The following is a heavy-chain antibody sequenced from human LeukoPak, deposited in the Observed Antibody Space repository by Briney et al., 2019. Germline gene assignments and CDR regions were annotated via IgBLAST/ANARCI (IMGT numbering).Heavy chain of an antibody. V-gene: IGHV1-18*01. D-gene: IGHD6-19*01. J-gene: IGHJ2*01. CDR3: ARDTLAVAGPWYWYFDL. Sequence: ASVKVSCKASGYTFTSYGISWVRQAPGQGLEWMGWISAYSGNTNYAQKLQGRVTMTTDTSTSTAYMELRSLRSDDTAVYYCARDTLAVAGPWYWYFDLWGRGTLVTVSS. CDR2: ISAYSGNT. CDR1: GYTFTSYG.